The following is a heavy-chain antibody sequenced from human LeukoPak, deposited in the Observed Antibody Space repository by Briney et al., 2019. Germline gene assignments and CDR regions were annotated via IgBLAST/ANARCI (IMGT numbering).Heavy chain of an antibody. Sequence: SETLSLTCTVSGGSINSYYWSWIRQPAGKGLESIGRIYSRGSTKYNPSLKSRVTMSVDTSKNQFSLKLNSVTAADTAVYYCARDLAVTTPDAFDIWGQGTMVTVSS. J-gene: IGHJ3*02. V-gene: IGHV4-4*07. CDR2: IYSRGST. CDR1: GGSINSYY. D-gene: IGHD4-11*01. CDR3: ARDLAVTTPDAFDI.